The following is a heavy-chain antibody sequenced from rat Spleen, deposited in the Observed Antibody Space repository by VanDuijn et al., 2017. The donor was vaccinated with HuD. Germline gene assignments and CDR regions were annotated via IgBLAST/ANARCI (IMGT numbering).Heavy chain of an antibody. D-gene: IGHD1-11*01. CDR1: GLTFNNYW. Sequence: EVQLVESGGGLVQPGGSLRLSCVASGLTFNNYWMYWIRQAPGKGLEWVSSINTDGGSTSYLDSVKGRFTISRDNAKSSLYLQMDSLRSEDTATYYCATRETEGIVGAFDYWGQGVMVTVSS. J-gene: IGHJ2*01. CDR3: ATRETEGIVGAFDY. V-gene: IGHV5-31*01. CDR2: INTDGGST.